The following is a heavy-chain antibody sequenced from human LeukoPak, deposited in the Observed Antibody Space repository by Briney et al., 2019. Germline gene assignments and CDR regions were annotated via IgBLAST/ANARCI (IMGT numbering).Heavy chain of an antibody. CDR1: GFTFSSYW. CDR3: ASRGYSYGYLVRY. CDR2: IRQGGSEK. J-gene: IGHJ4*02. Sequence: GGSLRLSCAASGFTFSSYWMSWVRQAPGKGLEWASTIRQGGSEKYYVDSVKGRFTISRDNAKNSLYLQMNSLRAEDTAVYYCASRGYSYGYLVRYWGQGTLVTVSS. D-gene: IGHD5-18*01. V-gene: IGHV3-7*01.